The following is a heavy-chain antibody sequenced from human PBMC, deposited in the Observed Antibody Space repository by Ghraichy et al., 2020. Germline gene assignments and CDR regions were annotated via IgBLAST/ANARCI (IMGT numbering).Heavy chain of an antibody. D-gene: IGHD3-16*01. CDR2: ISTSGSNT. CDR3: ARRFGGMDV. V-gene: IGHV3-23*01. J-gene: IGHJ6*02. Sequence: GESLNISCAATGFTFSSYDMSWVRQAPGKGMEWVSTISTSGSNTFYADSVKGRCTISRDSSKSTLFLQMNSLRAEDTAIYYCARRFGGMDVWGQGTTVTVSS. CDR1: GFTFSSYD.